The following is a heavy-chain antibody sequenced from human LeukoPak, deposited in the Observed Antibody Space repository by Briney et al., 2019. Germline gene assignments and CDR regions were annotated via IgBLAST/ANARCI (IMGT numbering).Heavy chain of an antibody. J-gene: IGHJ1*01. V-gene: IGHV3-7*01. Sequence: PGGSLRLSCAASGFTFSSYWMSWVRQAPGKGLEWVANIKQDGSEKYYVDSVKGRFTISRDNAKNSLYLQMNSLRAEDTAVYYCARIDYGDYVLGPPEYFQHWGQGTLVTVSS. D-gene: IGHD4-17*01. CDR2: IKQDGSEK. CDR3: ARIDYGDYVLGPPEYFQH. CDR1: GFTFSSYW.